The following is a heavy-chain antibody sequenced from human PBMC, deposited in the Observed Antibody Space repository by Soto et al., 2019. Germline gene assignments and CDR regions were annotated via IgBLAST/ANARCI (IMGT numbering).Heavy chain of an antibody. CDR1: GFTFSDYA. D-gene: IGHD6-19*01. CDR2: VSHDGRNT. Sequence: GGSLRLSCAASGFTFSDYAMHWVRQAPGKGLEWVAVVSHDGRNTHYADSVKGRFTISRDSSKNTVCLEMTSLRAEDTAVYYCAKGGRQWLVTSDFNYWGQGALVTVSS. V-gene: IGHV3-30*18. CDR3: AKGGRQWLVTSDFNY. J-gene: IGHJ4*02.